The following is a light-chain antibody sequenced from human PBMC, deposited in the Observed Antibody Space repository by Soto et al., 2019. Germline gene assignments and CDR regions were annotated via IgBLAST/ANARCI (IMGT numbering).Light chain of an antibody. J-gene: IGKJ2*01. V-gene: IGKV3-11*01. CDR1: QSVGSY. CDR3: QQRGT. Sequence: EVVLTQSPATLSLSPGERATLSCRASQSVGSYLAWYQQKLGQAPRLLIYDASNWATGIPARFSGSGSGTDFTLTISSLEPEDFAVYYCQQRGTFGQGTKVEIK. CDR2: DAS.